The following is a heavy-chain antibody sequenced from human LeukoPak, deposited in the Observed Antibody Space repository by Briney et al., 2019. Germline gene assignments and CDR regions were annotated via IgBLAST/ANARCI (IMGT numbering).Heavy chain of an antibody. CDR1: EYTCTSYD. D-gene: IGHD2-2*01. CDR3: ARGPVSTHGMDV. CDR2: KNPNSGRT. J-gene: IGHJ6*02. V-gene: IGHV1-8*01. Sequence: ASVKVSCKASEYTCTSYDINWVRQATGQGLEWMGWKNPNSGRTGFAQKFQGRLTMTTNTSISTAYMELSSLTSEDTAVYYCARGPVSTHGMDVWGQGTTVTVSS.